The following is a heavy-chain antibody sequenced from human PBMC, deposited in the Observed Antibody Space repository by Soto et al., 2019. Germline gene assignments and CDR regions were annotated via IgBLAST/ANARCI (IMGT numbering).Heavy chain of an antibody. CDR1: GFTFSSYA. D-gene: IGHD3-22*01. J-gene: IGHJ4*02. CDR3: AKTRGYYYDSSGYYYFDY. Sequence: GGSLRLSCAASGFTFSSYAMSWVRQAPGKGLEWVSAISGSGGSTYYADSVKGRFTISRDNPKNTLYLQMNSLRAEDTAVYYCAKTRGYYYDSSGYYYFDYWGQGTLVTVSS. V-gene: IGHV3-23*01. CDR2: ISGSGGST.